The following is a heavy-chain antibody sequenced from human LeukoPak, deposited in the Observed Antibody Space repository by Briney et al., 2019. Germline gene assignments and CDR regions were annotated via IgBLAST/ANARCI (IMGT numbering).Heavy chain of an antibody. D-gene: IGHD2-2*01. CDR1: GGSFSGYY. Sequence: PSETLSLTCAVYGGSFSGYYWSWIRQPPGKGLEWIGEINHSGSTNYNPSLKSRVTISVDTSKNQFSLKLSSVTAADTAVYYCARDRWGCSSTSCRRWFDPWGQGTLVTVSS. J-gene: IGHJ5*02. CDR2: INHSGST. CDR3: ARDRWGCSSTSCRRWFDP. V-gene: IGHV4-34*01.